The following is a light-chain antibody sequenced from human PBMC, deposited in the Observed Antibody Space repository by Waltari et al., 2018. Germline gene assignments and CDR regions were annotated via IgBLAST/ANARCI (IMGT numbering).Light chain of an antibody. CDR1: SHDVGSYNP. J-gene: IGLJ3*02. CDR2: EVS. Sequence: QSALTQPPSVSGYPGRSVTISCTGTSHDVGSYNPVPWYQQPPGTAPKLMIYEVSNRPSGVPDRFSGSKSGNTASLTISGLQPEDEADYYCNSFTTSTTWVFGGGTRVTVL. V-gene: IGLV2-18*02. CDR3: NSFTTSTTWV.